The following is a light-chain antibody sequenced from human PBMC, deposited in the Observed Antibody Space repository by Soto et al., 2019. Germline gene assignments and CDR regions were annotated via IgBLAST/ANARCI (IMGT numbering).Light chain of an antibody. CDR3: QSYDSRLGASRV. CDR1: SSNIGAGYD. J-gene: IGLJ2*01. Sequence: QSVLTQPPSVSGAPGQRVTISCTGSSSNIGAGYDVHWYQQLPRTAPKLLIYGNTNRPSGVPDRFSGSKSGTSASLAITGLQSEDEADYYCQSYDSRLGASRVFGGGTKLTVL. V-gene: IGLV1-40*01. CDR2: GNT.